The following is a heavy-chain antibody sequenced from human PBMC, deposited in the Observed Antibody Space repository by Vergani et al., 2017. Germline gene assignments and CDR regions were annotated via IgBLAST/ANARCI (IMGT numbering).Heavy chain of an antibody. CDR1: GGSISSYY. CDR3: ARARVGSKTQYYFDY. J-gene: IGHJ4*02. D-gene: IGHD2-15*01. Sequence: QVQLQESGPGLVKPSETLSLTCTVSGGSISSYYWSWIRQPPGKGLEWIGYIYYSGSTNYNPSLKSRVTISVDRSKNQFSLKLSSVTATDTAVYYCARARVGSKTQYYFDYWGQGTLVTVSS. CDR2: IYYSGST. V-gene: IGHV4-59*12.